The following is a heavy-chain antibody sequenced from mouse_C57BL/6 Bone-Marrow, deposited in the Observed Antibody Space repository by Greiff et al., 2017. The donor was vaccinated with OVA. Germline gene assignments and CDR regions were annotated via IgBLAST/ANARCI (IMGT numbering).Heavy chain of an antibody. CDR3: ARDITTVVPFAY. Sequence: EVMLVESGGGLVKPGGSLKLSCAASGFTFSSYAMSWVRQTPEKRLEWVATISDGGSYTYYPDNVKGRFTISRDNAKNNLYLQMSHLKSEDTAMYYCARDITTVVPFAYWGQGTLVTVSA. CDR1: GFTFSSYA. CDR2: ISDGGSYT. V-gene: IGHV5-4*01. D-gene: IGHD1-1*01. J-gene: IGHJ3*01.